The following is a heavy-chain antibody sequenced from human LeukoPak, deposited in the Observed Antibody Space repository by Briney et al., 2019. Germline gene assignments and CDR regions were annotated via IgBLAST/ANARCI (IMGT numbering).Heavy chain of an antibody. Sequence: GGSLRLSCAASGFTFSSYGMHWVRQAPGKGLEWVAVIRYDGSNKYYADSVKGRFTISRDNSKNTLYLQMNSLRAEDTAVYYCARDLESGYDSSTFDYWGQGTLVTVSS. J-gene: IGHJ4*02. CDR1: GFTFSSYG. V-gene: IGHV3-33*01. CDR3: ARDLESGYDSSTFDY. D-gene: IGHD5-12*01. CDR2: IRYDGSNK.